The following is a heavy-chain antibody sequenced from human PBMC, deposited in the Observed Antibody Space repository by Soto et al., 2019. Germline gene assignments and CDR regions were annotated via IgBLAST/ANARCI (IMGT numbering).Heavy chain of an antibody. Sequence: PGGSLRLSCTASGFTLSSYWMSWVRQAPGKGLEWVANINQDGSESYYVDSVKGRFTISRDNTKNSLSLQMNGLRAEDTAVYYCARDNPFYDILTGYYKYYFDYWGHGTLVTVSS. CDR1: GFTLSSYW. V-gene: IGHV3-7*03. D-gene: IGHD3-9*01. CDR3: ARDNPFYDILTGYYKYYFDY. J-gene: IGHJ4*01. CDR2: INQDGSES.